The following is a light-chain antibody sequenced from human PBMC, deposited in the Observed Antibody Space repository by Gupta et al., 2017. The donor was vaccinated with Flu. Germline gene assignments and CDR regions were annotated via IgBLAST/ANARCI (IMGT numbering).Light chain of an antibody. CDR2: ADD. CDR3: QVVYRSSDHYV. V-gene: IGLV3-21*03. CDR1: NIGSYS. J-gene: IGLJ1*01. Sequence: GMTARIPGGGANIGSYSVHWYQQKPGQAPVLVIFADDNRPSGIAERFSGSNSGDTATLISSRVEAGDEADYYCQVVYRSSDHYVFGGGTKVTVL.